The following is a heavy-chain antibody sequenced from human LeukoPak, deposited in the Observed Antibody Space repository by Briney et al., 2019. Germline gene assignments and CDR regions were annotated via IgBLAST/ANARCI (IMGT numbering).Heavy chain of an antibody. CDR1: GYSISSGYY. CDR2: IYHSGST. V-gene: IGHV4-38-2*02. Sequence: SETLSLTCTVSGYSISSGYYWGWIRQPPGKGLEWIGTIYHSGSTYYNPSLKSRVTISVDTSKNQFSLKLSSVTAADTAVYYCAREAPGDYRTYYMDVWGKGTTVTVSS. J-gene: IGHJ6*03. D-gene: IGHD4-17*01. CDR3: AREAPGDYRTYYMDV.